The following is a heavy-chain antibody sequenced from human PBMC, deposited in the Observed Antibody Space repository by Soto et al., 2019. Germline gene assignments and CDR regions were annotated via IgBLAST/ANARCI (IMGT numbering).Heavy chain of an antibody. CDR2: IYYSGST. J-gene: IGHJ2*01. CDR1: GGSISSGNYY. CDR3: ARARSAPPFDL. Sequence: QVQLQESGPGLVKPSQTLSLTCTVSGGSISSGNYYWSWIRQPPGKGLEWIGYIYYSGSTYYNPSPRSRVTISVDTSKNQFSLKLRSVTAADTAGYYCARARSAPPFDLWGRGTLVTVSS. V-gene: IGHV4-30-4*01. D-gene: IGHD3-3*01.